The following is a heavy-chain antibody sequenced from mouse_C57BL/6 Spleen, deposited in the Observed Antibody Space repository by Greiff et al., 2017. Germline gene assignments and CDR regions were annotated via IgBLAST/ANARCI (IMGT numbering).Heavy chain of an antibody. Sequence: VKLQESGAELVKPGASVKISCKASGYAFSSYWMNWVKQRPGKGLEWIGQIYPGDGDTNYNGKFKGKATLTADKSSSTAYMQLSSLTSEDSAVYFCARGITTVVAKGDYWGQGTSVTVSS. CDR1: GYAFSSYW. CDR3: ARGITTVVAKGDY. D-gene: IGHD1-1*01. CDR2: IYPGDGDT. J-gene: IGHJ4*01. V-gene: IGHV1-80*01.